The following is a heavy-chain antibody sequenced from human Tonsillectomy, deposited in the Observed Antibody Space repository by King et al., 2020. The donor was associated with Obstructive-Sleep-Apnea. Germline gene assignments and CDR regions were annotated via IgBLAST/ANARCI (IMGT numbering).Heavy chain of an antibody. CDR3: VREEFESRGFYSNWLDP. D-gene: IGHD3-22*01. CDR2: ISLGGDSI. Sequence: VQLVESGGGLVQPGGSLRLSCAASGFNFNGYAMHWVRQAPGKGLEWLSYISLGGDSISYAGSVKGRFTVFRDNAKNSLYLQMNSLRAEDTAVYYCVREEFESRGFYSNWLDPWGQGTLVTVSS. J-gene: IGHJ5*02. CDR1: GFNFNGYA. V-gene: IGHV3-48*03.